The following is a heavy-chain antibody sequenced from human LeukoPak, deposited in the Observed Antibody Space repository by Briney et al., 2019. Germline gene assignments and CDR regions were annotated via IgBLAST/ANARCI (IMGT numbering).Heavy chain of an antibody. CDR3: ARRISNNWIFDY. V-gene: IGHV4-31*03. J-gene: IGHJ4*02. CDR2: IYYSGST. D-gene: IGHD1-1*01. CDR1: GGSISSGGSY. Sequence: SETLSLTCTVSGGSISSGGSYWSWIRQHPGKGLEWIGYIYYSGSTYYNPSLKNRVTISVDTSKNQSSLKLSSVTAADTAVYYCARRISNNWIFDYWGQGTLVTVSS.